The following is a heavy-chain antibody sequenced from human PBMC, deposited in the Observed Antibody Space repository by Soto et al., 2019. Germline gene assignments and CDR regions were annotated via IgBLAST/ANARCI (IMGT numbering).Heavy chain of an antibody. D-gene: IGHD5-12*01. CDR3: ASSEAYSGYDYPFDY. CDR2: IYWDDDK. Sequence: QITLKESGPTLVKPTQTLTLTCTFSGFSLSTSGVGVVWIRQPPGKALEWLALIYWDDDKRYSPSLKSRLTSTKDTSKNQVVLTMTNMDPVDTATYYCASSEAYSGYDYPFDYWGQGTLVTVSS. CDR1: GFSLSTSGVG. V-gene: IGHV2-5*02. J-gene: IGHJ4*02.